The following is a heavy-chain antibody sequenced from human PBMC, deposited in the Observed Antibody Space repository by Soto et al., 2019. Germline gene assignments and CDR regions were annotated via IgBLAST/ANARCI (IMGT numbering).Heavy chain of an antibody. CDR1: GFTFSDYY. CDR3: ARADYDFWSGYYVDY. Sequence: GGSLRLSCAASGFTFSDYYMSWIRQAPGKGLEWVSYISSSGSTIYYADSVKGRFTISRDNAKNSLYLQMNSLRAEDTAVYYCARADYDFWSGYYVDYWGQGTLVTLSS. CDR2: ISSSGSTI. V-gene: IGHV3-11*01. D-gene: IGHD3-3*01. J-gene: IGHJ4*02.